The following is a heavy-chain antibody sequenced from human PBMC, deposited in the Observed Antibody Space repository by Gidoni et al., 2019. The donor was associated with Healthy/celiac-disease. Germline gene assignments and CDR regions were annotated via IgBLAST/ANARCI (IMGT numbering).Heavy chain of an antibody. D-gene: IGHD2-2*02. J-gene: IGHJ6*02. CDR2: ISYDGSNK. Sequence: QVQLVESGGGVVQPGRSLRLSCAASGFTFRSYAMHWVRPAPVKGLEWVAVISYDGSNKYYADSVKGRFTISRDNSKNTLYLQMNSLRAEDTAVYYCASQGPLYCSSTSCYTRVGSGGMDVWGQGTTVTVSS. CDR3: ASQGPLYCSSTSCYTRVGSGGMDV. V-gene: IGHV3-30-3*01. CDR1: GFTFRSYA.